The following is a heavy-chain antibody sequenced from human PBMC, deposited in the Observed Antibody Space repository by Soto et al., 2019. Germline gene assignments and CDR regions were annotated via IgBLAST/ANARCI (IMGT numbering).Heavy chain of an antibody. Sequence: ASVKVSCKASGGTFSSYAISWVRQAPGQGLEWMGRIIPILGIANYAQKFQGRVTITADKSTSTAYMELSSLRSEDTAVYYCASGADLYGDYAFDIWGQGTMVTVSS. V-gene: IGHV1-69*04. CDR3: ASGADLYGDYAFDI. CDR1: GGTFSSYA. J-gene: IGHJ3*02. CDR2: IIPILGIA. D-gene: IGHD4-17*01.